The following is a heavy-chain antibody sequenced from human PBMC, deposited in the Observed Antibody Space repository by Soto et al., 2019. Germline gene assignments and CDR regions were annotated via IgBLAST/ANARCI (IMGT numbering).Heavy chain of an antibody. V-gene: IGHV3-74*01. CDR2: INSDGSAT. D-gene: IGHD6-19*01. CDR3: AKQGRAVAATGAFDI. CDR1: GFTFSSYW. Sequence: LRLSCEASGFTFSSYWMHWVRQAPGKGLVWVSRINSDGSATSNADSVKGRFTISRDNSKNTLYLQMNSPRAEDTAVYYCAKQGRAVAATGAFDIWGQGTMVTVSS. J-gene: IGHJ3*02.